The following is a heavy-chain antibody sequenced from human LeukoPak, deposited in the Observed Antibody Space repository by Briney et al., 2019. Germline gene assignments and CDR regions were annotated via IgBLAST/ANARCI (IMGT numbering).Heavy chain of an antibody. V-gene: IGHV3-23*05. D-gene: IGHD6-19*01. CDR1: EFIFSDYA. CDR3: AKFEGATIPGWFNDY. J-gene: IGHJ4*02. Sequence: GGSLRLSCAASEFIFSDYAMGWVRQAPGKGLEWVSTIDKTTYPTFYADSVKGRFTISRVNSKNTLYLQMNSLRTEDTAVYFCAKFEGATIPGWFNDYWGQGILVTVSS. CDR2: IDKTTYPT.